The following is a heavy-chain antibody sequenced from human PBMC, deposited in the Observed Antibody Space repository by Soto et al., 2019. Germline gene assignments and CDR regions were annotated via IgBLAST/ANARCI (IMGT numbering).Heavy chain of an antibody. CDR2: IIPIFGTA. Sequence: QVQLVQSGAEVKKPGSSVKVSCTASGGTFSSYAISWVRQAPGQGLEWMGGIIPIFGTANYAQKFQGRVTITADESTSTAYMELSSLRSEDTAVYYCATGLPRGYDFGDLSFDYWGQGTLVTVSS. CDR3: ATGLPRGYDFGDLSFDY. D-gene: IGHD5-12*01. V-gene: IGHV1-69*01. J-gene: IGHJ4*02. CDR1: GGTFSSYA.